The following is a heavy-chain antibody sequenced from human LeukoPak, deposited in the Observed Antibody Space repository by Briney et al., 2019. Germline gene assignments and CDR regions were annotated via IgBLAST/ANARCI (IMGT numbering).Heavy chain of an antibody. CDR1: GFTFSSYG. CDR3: ASPVDYYASSGIGY. J-gene: IGHJ4*02. D-gene: IGHD3-22*01. CDR2: ISYDGSNK. Sequence: GGSLRLSCAASGFTFSSYGMHWVRQAPGKGLEWVAVISYDGSNKYYADSVKGRFTISRDNSKNSLYLQMNSLRAEDTAVYYCASPVDYYASSGIGYWGQGTLVTVSS. V-gene: IGHV3-30*03.